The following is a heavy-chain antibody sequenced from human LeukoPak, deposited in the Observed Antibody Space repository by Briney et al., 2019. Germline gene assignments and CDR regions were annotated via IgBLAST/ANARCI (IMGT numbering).Heavy chain of an antibody. D-gene: IGHD2-15*01. CDR2: INTNTGNP. V-gene: IGHV7-4-1*02. J-gene: IGHJ4*02. CDR1: GYTFTSYA. Sequence: AASVKVSCKASGYTFTSYAMNWVRQAPGQGLEWMGWINTNTGNPTYAQGFTGRFVFSLDTSVSTAYLQISSLKAEDTAVYYCAREYCSGGSCAADYWGQGTLVTVSS. CDR3: AREYCSGGSCAADY.